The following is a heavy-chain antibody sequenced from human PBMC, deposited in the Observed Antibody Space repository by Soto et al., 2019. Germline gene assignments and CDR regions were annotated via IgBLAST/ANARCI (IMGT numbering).Heavy chain of an antibody. V-gene: IGHV4-39*01. CDR2: IYYSGST. D-gene: IGHD5-12*01. CDR3: ARGGGVATITYYYYGMDV. Sequence: SETLSLTCTVSGGSISSSSYYWGWIRQPPGKGLEWIGSIYYSGSTYYNPSLKSRVTISVDTSKNQFSLKLSSVTAADTAVYYCARGGGVATITYYYYGMDVWGQGTTVTVSS. CDR1: GGSISSSSYY. J-gene: IGHJ6*02.